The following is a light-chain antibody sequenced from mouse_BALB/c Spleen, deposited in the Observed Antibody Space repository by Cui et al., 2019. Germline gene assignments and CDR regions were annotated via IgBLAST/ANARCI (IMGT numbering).Light chain of an antibody. CDR1: QSIVHSNGNTY. Sequence: DVLMTQTQLSLPVRFGDKVSITCRSSQSIVHSNGNTYLEWYLQKPGQSPKLLIYNASNLVSGVPDRFSGSGSGTDFTLKISRVEAEDLGFYYCFQGSHVPYTFGGGTKLEIK. J-gene: IGKJ2*01. CDR3: FQGSHVPYT. CDR2: NAS. V-gene: IGKV1-117*01.